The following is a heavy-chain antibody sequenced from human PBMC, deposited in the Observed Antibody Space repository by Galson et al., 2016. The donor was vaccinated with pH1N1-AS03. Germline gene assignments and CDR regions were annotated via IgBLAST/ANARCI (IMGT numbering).Heavy chain of an antibody. CDR1: GDSVFSNTAA. J-gene: IGHJ4*02. Sequence: CAISGDSVFSNTAAWNWIRQSPSRGLEWLGRTYYRSKWYNEYAVFVASRITINPDTSKNQFSLQLNSVTPEDTAVYYCARDHLGAGPAFDYWGQGTLVTVSS. V-gene: IGHV6-1*01. CDR3: ARDHLGAGPAFDY. CDR2: TYYRSKWYN. D-gene: IGHD1-26*01.